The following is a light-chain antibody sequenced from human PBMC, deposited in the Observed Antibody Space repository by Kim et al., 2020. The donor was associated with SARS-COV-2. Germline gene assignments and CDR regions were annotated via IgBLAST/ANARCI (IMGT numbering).Light chain of an antibody. J-gene: IGLJ3*02. CDR1: SNNVGDQG. Sequence: QAGLTQSPSVSKGLRQTATLTCTGNSNNVGDQGAAWLQLHQGHPPKLLSDRINLRPSGISARFSASRSGNTASLTITGLQAEVEADYYCSAWGSSLDVWVFGGGTQLTVL. CDR3: SAWGSSLDVWV. CDR2: RIN. V-gene: IGLV10-54*04.